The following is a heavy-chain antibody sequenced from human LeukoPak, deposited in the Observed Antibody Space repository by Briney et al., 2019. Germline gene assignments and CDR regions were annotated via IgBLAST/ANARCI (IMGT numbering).Heavy chain of an antibody. V-gene: IGHV4-34*01. CDR3: ARPSPPQYYYESSGYSDAFDI. J-gene: IGHJ3*02. CDR1: GGSFSGYY. CDR2: INHSGST. Sequence: SETLSLTCAVYGGSFSGYYWSWIRQPPGKGLEWIGEINHSGSTNYNPSLKSRVTISVDTSKNQFSLKLSSVTAADTAVYYCARPSPPQYYYESSGYSDAFDIWGQGTMVTVSS. D-gene: IGHD3-22*01.